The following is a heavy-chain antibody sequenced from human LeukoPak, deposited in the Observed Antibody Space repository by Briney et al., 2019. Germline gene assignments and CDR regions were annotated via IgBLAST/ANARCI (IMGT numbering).Heavy chain of an antibody. V-gene: IGHV1-2*02. D-gene: IGHD6-13*01. CDR1: GYTFTGYY. J-gene: IGHJ3*02. Sequence: ASVKVSCKASGYTFTGYYMHWVRQAPGQGLEWMGWINPNSGGTNYAQKFQGRVTMTRDTSISTAYMELSRLRSDDTAVYYCARVDVAAASIVSFDIWGQGTMVTVSS. CDR2: INPNSGGT. CDR3: ARVDVAAASIVSFDI.